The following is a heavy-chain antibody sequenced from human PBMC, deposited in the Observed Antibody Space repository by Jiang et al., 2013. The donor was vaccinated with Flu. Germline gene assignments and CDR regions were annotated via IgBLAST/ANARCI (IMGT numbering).Heavy chain of an antibody. D-gene: IGHD3-16*02. CDR3: ARMYYDYVWGSYRYSD. Sequence: PTQTLTLTCTFSGFSLSTSGMCVSWIRQPPGKALEWLARIDWDDDKYYSTSLKTRLTISKDTSKNQVVLTMTNMDPVDTATYYCARMYYDYVWGSYRYSDWGQGTLVTVSS. CDR2: IDWDDDK. J-gene: IGHJ4*02. V-gene: IGHV2-70*11. CDR1: GFSLSTSGMC.